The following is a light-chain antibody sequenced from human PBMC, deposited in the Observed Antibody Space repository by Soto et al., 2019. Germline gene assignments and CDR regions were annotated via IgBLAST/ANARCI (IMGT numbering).Light chain of an antibody. CDR1: NRDVGGYNY. V-gene: IGLV2-11*01. CDR3: CSYLDTDTWV. CDR2: GVS. Sequence: QSALTQPRSVSGSPGQSVTISCTGTNRDVGGYNYVSWYQQYPGKAPKLMISGVSERPSGVPDRFSGSKSGNTASLTISGLQAEDEADYYCCSYLDTDTWVFGGGTKLTVL. J-gene: IGLJ3*02.